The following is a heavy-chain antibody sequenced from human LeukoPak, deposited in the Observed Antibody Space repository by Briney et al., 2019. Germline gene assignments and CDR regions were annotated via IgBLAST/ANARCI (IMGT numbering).Heavy chain of an antibody. CDR2: INHSGST. Sequence: SETLSLTCAVYGGSFSGYYWSWIRQPPGKGLEWIGEINHSGSTNYNPSLKSRVTISVDTSKNQFSLKLSSVTAADTAVYYCARKSLGPSRSGSSNNWFDPWGQGALVTVSS. D-gene: IGHD3-10*01. V-gene: IGHV4-34*01. CDR1: GGSFSGYY. J-gene: IGHJ5*02. CDR3: ARKSLGPSRSGSSNNWFDP.